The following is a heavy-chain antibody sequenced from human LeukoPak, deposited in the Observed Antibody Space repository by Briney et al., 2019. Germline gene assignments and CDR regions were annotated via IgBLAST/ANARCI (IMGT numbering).Heavy chain of an antibody. J-gene: IGHJ4*02. D-gene: IGHD3-10*01. Sequence: HPGGSLRLSCAASGFTFSSYSMNWVRQAPGKGLEWVSYISSSSSTIYYADSVKGRFTISRDNSKNTLYLQMNSLRAEDTAVYYCAKDQSPVVRGVIDYWGQGTLVTVSS. CDR3: AKDQSPVVRGVIDY. V-gene: IGHV3-48*01. CDR1: GFTFSSYS. CDR2: ISSSSSTI.